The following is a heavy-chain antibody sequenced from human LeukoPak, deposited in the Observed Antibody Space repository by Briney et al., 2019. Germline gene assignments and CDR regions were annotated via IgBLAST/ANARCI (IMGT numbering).Heavy chain of an antibody. CDR1: GYTFTGYY. CDR3: ARDTAHDYYDSSGYGDD. J-gene: IGHJ4*02. Sequence: ASVEVSCKASGYTFTGYYMHWVRQAPGQGLEWMGWINPNSGGTNYAQKFQGRVTMTRDTSISTAYMELSRLRSDDTAVYYCARDTAHDYYDSSGYGDDWGQGTLVTVSS. D-gene: IGHD3-22*01. V-gene: IGHV1-2*02. CDR2: INPNSGGT.